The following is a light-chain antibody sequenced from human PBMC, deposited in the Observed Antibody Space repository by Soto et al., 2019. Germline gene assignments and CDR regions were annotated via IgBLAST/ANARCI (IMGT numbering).Light chain of an antibody. J-gene: IGKJ4*01. Sequence: DIVMTQSPATLSVSPGQRVTLSCRASQSVSSNLAWYQQKPGQAPRLLIFAASTRAASIPARFSGSGSGKEFTLAISSLQSEDFGIYYCQHYNNWPPLTFGGGTKVEIK. CDR2: AAS. CDR3: QHYNNWPPLT. V-gene: IGKV3-15*01. CDR1: QSVSSN.